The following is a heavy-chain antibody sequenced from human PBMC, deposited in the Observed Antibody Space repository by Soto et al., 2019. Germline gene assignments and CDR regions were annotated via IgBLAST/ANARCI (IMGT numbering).Heavy chain of an antibody. D-gene: IGHD1-26*01. CDR1: GFTFSSYG. Sequence: QVQLVESGGGVVQPGRSLRLSCAASGFTFSSYGMHWVRQAPGKGLEWVAVISYDGSNKYYADSVKGRFTISRDNSKNPLYLQMNSLRAEDTAVYYCAKGGREWELQSAEYFQHWGQGTLVTVSS. CDR3: AKGGREWELQSAEYFQH. J-gene: IGHJ1*01. CDR2: ISYDGSNK. V-gene: IGHV3-30*18.